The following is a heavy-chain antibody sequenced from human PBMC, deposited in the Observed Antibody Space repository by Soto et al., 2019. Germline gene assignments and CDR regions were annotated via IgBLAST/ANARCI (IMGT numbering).Heavy chain of an antibody. CDR2: INHSGST. CDR3: ARGEVADYGSGSYYPKNFDY. D-gene: IGHD3-10*01. J-gene: IGHJ4*02. CDR1: GGSFSGYY. Sequence: SETLSLTCAVYGGSFSGYYWSWIRQPPGKGLEWIGEINHSGSTNYNPSLKSRVTISADTSKNQFSLKLSSVTAADTAVYYCARGEVADYGSGSYYPKNFDYWGQGTLVTVSS. V-gene: IGHV4-34*01.